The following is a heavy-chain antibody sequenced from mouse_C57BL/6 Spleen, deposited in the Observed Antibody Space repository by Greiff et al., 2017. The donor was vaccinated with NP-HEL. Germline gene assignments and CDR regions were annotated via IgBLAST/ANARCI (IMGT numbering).Heavy chain of an antibody. D-gene: IGHD1-1*01. J-gene: IGHJ1*03. CDR3: ARPRYYYGSSSWYFDV. CDR2: IDPSDSET. CDR1: GYTFTSYW. Sequence: VQLQQPGAELVRPGSSVKLSCKASGYTFTSYWMHWVKQRPIQGLEWIGNIDPSDSETHYNQKFKDKATLTVDKSSSTAYMQLSSLTSEDSAVYYCARPRYYYGSSSWYFDVWGTGTTVTVSS. V-gene: IGHV1-52*01.